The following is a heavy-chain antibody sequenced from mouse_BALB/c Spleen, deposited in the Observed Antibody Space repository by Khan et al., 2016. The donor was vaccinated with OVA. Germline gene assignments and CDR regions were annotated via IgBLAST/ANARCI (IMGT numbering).Heavy chain of an antibody. CDR2: INPSNGGT. J-gene: IGHJ3*01. D-gene: IGHD1-1*02. Sequence: QVQLQQSGAELVKPGASVKLSCKASGYTFTSYYIYWVKQRPGQGLEWIGGINPSNGGTYFNEKLESKATLTVDKSSSTAFMQVSSLTSEDSAVYYCTRAGWAAFAYWGQGTLVTVSA. CDR3: TRAGWAAFAY. V-gene: IGHV1S81*02. CDR1: GYTFTSYY.